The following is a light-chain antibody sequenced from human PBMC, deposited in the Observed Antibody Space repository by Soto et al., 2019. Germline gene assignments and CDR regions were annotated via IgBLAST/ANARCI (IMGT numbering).Light chain of an antibody. Sequence: QSVLTQPPSVSAAPGQKVTISCSGSSSNIGNNYVSWYQQLPGTAPKLLIYDNNKRPSGIPDPFSGSKSGTSATLGITGLQTGDEADYYCATWDSSLSAVLFGGGTKVTVL. J-gene: IGLJ2*01. CDR1: SSNIGNNY. CDR2: DNN. V-gene: IGLV1-51*01. CDR3: ATWDSSLSAVL.